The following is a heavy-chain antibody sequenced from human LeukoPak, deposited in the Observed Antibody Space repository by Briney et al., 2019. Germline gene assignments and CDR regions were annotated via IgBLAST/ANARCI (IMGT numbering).Heavy chain of an antibody. CDR2: ISGSGGST. CDR1: GFTFSSYA. D-gene: IGHD3-9*01. V-gene: IGHV3-23*01. CDR3: AKSYDILTGYYNRDAFDI. J-gene: IGHJ3*02. Sequence: GGSLRLSCAASGFTFSSYAMSWVRQAPGKGLEWASAISGSGGSTYYADSVKGRFTISRDNSKNTLYLQMNSLRAEDTAVYYCAKSYDILTGYYNRDAFDIWGQGTMVTVSS.